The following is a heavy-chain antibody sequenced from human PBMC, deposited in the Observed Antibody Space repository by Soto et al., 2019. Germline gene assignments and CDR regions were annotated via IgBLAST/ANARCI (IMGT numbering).Heavy chain of an antibody. CDR3: ASYNSNYFDY. D-gene: IGHD1-1*01. CDR1: GGSISSGGYY. Sequence: SETLSLTCTVSGGSISSGGYYWSWIRQHPGKGLEWIGYIYYSGNTYYNPSPKSRVTISVDSSKNQFSLKLSSVTAADTAVYYCASYNSNYFDYWGQGTLVTVSS. CDR2: IYYSGNT. J-gene: IGHJ4*02. V-gene: IGHV4-31*03.